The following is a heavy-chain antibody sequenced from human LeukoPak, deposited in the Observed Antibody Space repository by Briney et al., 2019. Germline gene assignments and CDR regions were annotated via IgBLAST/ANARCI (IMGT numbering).Heavy chain of an antibody. CDR1: GGTFSSYA. D-gene: IGHD4-17*01. CDR2: IIPILGIA. Sequence: GASVKVSCKASGGTFSSYAISWVRQAPGQGHEWMGRIIPILGIANYAQKFQGRVTITADKSTSTAYMELSSLRSEDTAVYYCARSPQTTRYFDYRGQGTLVTVSS. J-gene: IGHJ4*02. V-gene: IGHV1-69*04. CDR3: ARSPQTTRYFDY.